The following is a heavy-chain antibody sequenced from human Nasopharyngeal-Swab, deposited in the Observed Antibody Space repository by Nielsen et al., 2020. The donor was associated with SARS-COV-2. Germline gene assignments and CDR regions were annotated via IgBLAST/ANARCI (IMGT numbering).Heavy chain of an antibody. CDR1: GFTFSTYS. CDR2: ISSSNSYI. CDR3: AREPTYSSGWYGDAFDI. V-gene: IGHV3-21*01. J-gene: IGHJ3*02. Sequence: GESLKISCAASGFTFSTYSMSWVRQAPGKGLEWVSSISSSNSYIYYADSVKGRFTISRDNTKNSLYLQMNSLRAEDTAVYYCAREPTYSSGWYGDAFDIWGQGPMVTVFS. D-gene: IGHD6-19*01.